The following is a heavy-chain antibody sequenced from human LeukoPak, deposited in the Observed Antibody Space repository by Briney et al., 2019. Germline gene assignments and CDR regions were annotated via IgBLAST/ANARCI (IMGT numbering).Heavy chain of an antibody. V-gene: IGHV4-59*08. D-gene: IGHD5-24*01. CDR2: IYYSGNT. CDR3: ARQAHGYNYAPSDI. J-gene: IGHJ3*02. CDR1: GDSISGYY. Sequence: SETLSLTCSVSGDSISGYYWSWIRQPPGKGLEWLGYIYYSGNTDYNPSLNSRVTISVDTSKNHFSLKLSSVTAADTALYYCARQAHGYNYAPSDIWGQGTMLTVSS.